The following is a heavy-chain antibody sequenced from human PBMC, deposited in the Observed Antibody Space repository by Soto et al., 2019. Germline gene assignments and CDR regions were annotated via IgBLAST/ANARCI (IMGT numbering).Heavy chain of an antibody. CDR3: ALDRPNFFGSGGGYYKSGGDH. V-gene: IGHV3-23*01. Sequence: EVQLLESGGGLAQPGGSLRLSCTTSGFTFRVYAMSWIRQAPGRGLEWVSSITGNGDTTYYPDSVKGRFTISRDNSKNILCLQMNSLRVEDTAVYYCALDRPNFFGSGGGYYKSGGDHWGQGILVTVSS. J-gene: IGHJ5*02. CDR1: GFTFRVYA. CDR2: ITGNGDTT. D-gene: IGHD3-10*01.